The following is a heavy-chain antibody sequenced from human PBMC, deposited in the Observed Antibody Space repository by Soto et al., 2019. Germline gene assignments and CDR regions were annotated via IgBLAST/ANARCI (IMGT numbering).Heavy chain of an antibody. CDR3: ARGSSSVVVPAAILI. V-gene: IGHV3-30-3*01. D-gene: IGHD2-2*01. CDR1: GFTFSSYA. CDR2: ISYDGSNK. J-gene: IGHJ4*02. Sequence: GGSLRLSCAASGFTFSSYAMHWVRQAPGKGLEWVAVISYDGSNKYYADSVKGRFTISRDNSKNTLYLQMNSLRAEDTAVYYCARGSSSVVVPAAILIWGQGTLVTVSS.